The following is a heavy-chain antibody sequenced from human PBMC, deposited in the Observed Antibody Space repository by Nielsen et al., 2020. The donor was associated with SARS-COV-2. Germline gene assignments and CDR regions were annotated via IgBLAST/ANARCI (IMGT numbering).Heavy chain of an antibody. D-gene: IGHD3-10*01. V-gene: IGHV3-21*01. CDR2: ISSSSSYI. J-gene: IGHJ6*02. CDR3: ARDNPFTVWFGELTGRNAMDV. CDR1: GFTFSSYS. Sequence: GESLKISCAASGFTFSSYSMNWVRQAPGKGLAWVSSISSSSSYIYYADSVKGRFTISRDNAKNSLYLQMNSLRAEDTAVYYCARDNPFTVWFGELTGRNAMDVWGQGTTVTVSS.